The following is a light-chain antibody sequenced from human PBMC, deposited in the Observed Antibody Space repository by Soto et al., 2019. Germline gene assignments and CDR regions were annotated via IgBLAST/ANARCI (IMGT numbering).Light chain of an antibody. J-gene: IGKJ1*01. CDR1: QSISRQ. V-gene: IGKV1-5*01. CDR2: DDS. Sequence: DIQMTQFPSTLSSSVGDRVTITCRSSQSISRQLAWSQQKPVKAPKVLIYDDSTLESGVPSRFSGSGSETEFTLTTSGLQPDHFATDYCQHYCLVWAFGLGTRVDIK. CDR3: QHYCLVWA.